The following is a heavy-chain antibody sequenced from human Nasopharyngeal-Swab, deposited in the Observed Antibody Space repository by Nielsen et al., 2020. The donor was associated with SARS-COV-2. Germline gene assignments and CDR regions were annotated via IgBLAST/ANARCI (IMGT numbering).Heavy chain of an antibody. D-gene: IGHD6-13*01. Sequence: WIRQPLGKGLEWIGSIYYSGSTYYNPSLKSRVTISVDTSKNQFSLKLSSVTAADTAVYYCAREQQQLVRGRAFDYWGQGTLVTVSS. V-gene: IGHV4-39*07. J-gene: IGHJ4*02. CDR3: AREQQQLVRGRAFDY. CDR2: IYYSGST.